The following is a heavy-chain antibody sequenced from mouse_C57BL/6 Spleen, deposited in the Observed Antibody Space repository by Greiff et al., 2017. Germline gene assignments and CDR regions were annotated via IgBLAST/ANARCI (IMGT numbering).Heavy chain of an antibody. CDR2: INPSSGYT. D-gene: IGHD3-2*02. CDR3: AKGGDSSGYDYYAMDY. CDR1: GYTFTSYW. Sequence: QVQLKESGAELAKPGASVKLSCKASGYTFTSYWMHWVKQRPGQGLEWIGYINPSSGYTKYNQKFKDKATLTADKSSSTAYMQLSSLTYEDSAVYYCAKGGDSSGYDYYAMDYWGQGTSVTVSS. J-gene: IGHJ4*01. V-gene: IGHV1-7*01.